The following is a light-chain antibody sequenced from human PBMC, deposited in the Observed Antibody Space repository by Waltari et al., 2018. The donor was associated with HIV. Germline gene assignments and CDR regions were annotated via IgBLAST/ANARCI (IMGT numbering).Light chain of an antibody. J-gene: IGLJ3*02. Sequence: QSVLTQPPSVSAAPGQKVTISCSGTSSHIGHTYVSWYQQLPGTAPKLLIFENNKRPSGIPDRFSGSKSGTSATLGITGLQTGDEADYYCGTWDSSLSTGMFGGGTKLTVL. CDR3: GTWDSSLSTGM. CDR2: ENN. CDR1: SSHIGHTY. V-gene: IGLV1-51*01.